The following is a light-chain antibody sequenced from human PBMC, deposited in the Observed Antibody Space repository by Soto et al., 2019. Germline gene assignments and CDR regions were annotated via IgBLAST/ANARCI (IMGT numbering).Light chain of an antibody. CDR3: QQYNDWRT. J-gene: IGKJ1*01. V-gene: IGKV3-15*01. CDR2: RAS. Sequence: VLTQSPATLSVSPGERATLSCRASESVSINLAWFQQKPGQAPWLLIYRASTRATGVPVRFSGSGSGTEFTLTISSLQSEDLAVYFCQQYNDWRTFGQGTKVQI. CDR1: ESVSIN.